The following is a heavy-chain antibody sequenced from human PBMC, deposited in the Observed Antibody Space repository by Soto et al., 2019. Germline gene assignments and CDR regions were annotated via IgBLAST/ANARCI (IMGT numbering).Heavy chain of an antibody. J-gene: IGHJ4*02. CDR3: ARGVLF. D-gene: IGHD2-8*01. Sequence: TLSLTCTFSGASIGSGTYYWNWIRQHPGKGLEWIGYIYFSGSTYYNPSLKSRVSISIDRPKNLLSLMLTSVTAADTAVYYCARGVLFWGQGTLVTVSS. V-gene: IGHV4-31*03. CDR1: GASIGSGTYY. CDR2: IYFSGST.